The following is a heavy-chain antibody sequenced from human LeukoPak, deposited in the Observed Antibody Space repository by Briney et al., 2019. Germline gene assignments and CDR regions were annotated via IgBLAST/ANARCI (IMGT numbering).Heavy chain of an antibody. CDR3: ARGEHFASGSYHY. CDR1: GGSIRNYY. V-gene: IGHV4-59*01. CDR2: IYFTGTT. Sequence: SETLSLTCSVSGGSIRNYYWSWVRQPPGKGLEWIGYIYFTGTTNYNPSLKSRVIISVDMSKNQLSLKLSSVTAADTALYYCARGEHFASGSYHYWGQGTLVTVSS. J-gene: IGHJ4*02. D-gene: IGHD3-10*01.